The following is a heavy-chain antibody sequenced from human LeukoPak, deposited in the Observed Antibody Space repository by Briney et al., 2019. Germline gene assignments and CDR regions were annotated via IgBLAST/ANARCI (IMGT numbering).Heavy chain of an antibody. D-gene: IGHD1-20*01. CDR1: GFTFSSYA. V-gene: IGHV3-30-3*01. CDR3: AREDRITGTPPFAY. CDR2: ISYDGSNK. J-gene: IGHJ4*02. Sequence: GGSLRLSCAASGFTFSSYAMHWVRQAPGKGLEWVGVISYDGSNKYYADSVKGRFTISRDNSKNTLYLQMNSLRAEDTAVYYCAREDRITGTPPFAYWGQGTLVTVSS.